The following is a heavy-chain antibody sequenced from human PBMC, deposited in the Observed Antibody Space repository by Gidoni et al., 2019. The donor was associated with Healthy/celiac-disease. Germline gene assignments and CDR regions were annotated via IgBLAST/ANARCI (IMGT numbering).Heavy chain of an antibody. CDR2: IYSGGST. CDR1: GLTFSSNY. V-gene: IGHV3-53*02. Sequence: EVQLLETGGGWIQPGGSLRLSCAASGLTFSSNYMSWVRQAPGKELEWVSVIYSGGSTYYADSVKGRFTISRDNSKNTLYLQMNSLRAEDTAVYYCARALGVAGDYWGQGTLVTVSS. D-gene: IGHD6-13*01. J-gene: IGHJ4*02. CDR3: ARALGVAGDY.